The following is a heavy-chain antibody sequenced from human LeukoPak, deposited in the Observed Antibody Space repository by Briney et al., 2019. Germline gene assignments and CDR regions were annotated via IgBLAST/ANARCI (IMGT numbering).Heavy chain of an antibody. V-gene: IGHV3-30*03. CDR2: ISYDGSNK. J-gene: IGHJ3*02. CDR1: GFTFSSYG. Sequence: GGSLILSCAASGFTFSSYGMHWVRQAPGKGLEWVAVISYDGSNKYYADSVKGRFTISRDNSKNTLYLQMNSLRAEDTAVYYCARVRWGRLLDAFDIWGQGTMVTVSS. D-gene: IGHD2-15*01. CDR3: ARVRWGRLLDAFDI.